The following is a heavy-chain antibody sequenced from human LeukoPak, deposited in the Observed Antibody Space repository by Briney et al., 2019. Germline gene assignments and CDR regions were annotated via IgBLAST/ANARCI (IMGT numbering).Heavy chain of an antibody. CDR1: GGTFSSYA. CDR3: ACLVGATTIFWFDP. CDR2: IIPIFGTA. V-gene: IGHV1-69*13. J-gene: IGHJ5*02. Sequence: SVKVSCKASGGTFSSYAISWVRQAPGQGLEWMGGIIPIFGTANYAQKFQGRVTITADESTSTAYMELSSLRSEDTAMYYCACLVGATTIFWFDPWGQGTLVTVSS. D-gene: IGHD1-26*01.